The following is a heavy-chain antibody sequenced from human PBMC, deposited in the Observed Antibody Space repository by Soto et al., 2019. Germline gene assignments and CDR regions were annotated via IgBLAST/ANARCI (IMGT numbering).Heavy chain of an antibody. D-gene: IGHD6-13*01. Sequence: ASVKVSCKASGYTFTSYYMHWVRQAPGQGLEWMGIINPSGGSTSYAQKFQGRVTMTRDTSTSTVYMEVSSMRSENTAVYYCAIAITAAGTPNSFDIWGKATMGTGSS. V-gene: IGHV1-46*03. CDR1: GYTFTSYY. CDR2: INPSGGST. J-gene: IGHJ3*02. CDR3: AIAITAAGTPNSFDI.